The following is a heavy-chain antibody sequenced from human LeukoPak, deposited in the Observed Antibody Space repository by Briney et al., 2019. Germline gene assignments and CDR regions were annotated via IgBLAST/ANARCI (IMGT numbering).Heavy chain of an antibody. V-gene: IGHV4-59*08. CDR3: ARQKGYSSGWYFDY. J-gene: IGHJ4*02. D-gene: IGHD6-19*01. CDR1: GGSTSGSY. CDR2: IYYSGST. Sequence: SETLSLTCTVSGGSTSGSYWSWIRQPPGKGLEWIGYIYYSGSTNYNPSLKSRVTISVDTSKNQFSLKLSSVTAADTAVYYCARQKGYSSGWYFDYWGQGTLVTVSS.